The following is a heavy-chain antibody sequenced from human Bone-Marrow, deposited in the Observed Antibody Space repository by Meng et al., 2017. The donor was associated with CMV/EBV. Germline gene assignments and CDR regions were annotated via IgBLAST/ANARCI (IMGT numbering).Heavy chain of an antibody. D-gene: IGHD3-22*01. CDR1: GFTFSSYW. Sequence: GESLKISCEASGFTFSSYWMHWVRQAPGKGLVWVSRISSDGGDTSYADSVKGRFTISRDNAKNTLYLQMSSLRGEDTAVYYCAVTYYYDTGGYSHYDYWGQGTLVTAPQ. V-gene: IGHV3-74*01. CDR3: AVTYYYDTGGYSHYDY. CDR2: ISSDGGDT. J-gene: IGHJ4*02.